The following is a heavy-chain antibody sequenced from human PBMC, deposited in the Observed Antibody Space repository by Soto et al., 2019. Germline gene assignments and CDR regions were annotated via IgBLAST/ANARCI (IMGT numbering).Heavy chain of an antibody. CDR2: IYYSGST. V-gene: IGHV4-59*01. CDR3: ARNYGHAFDI. D-gene: IGHD1-7*01. Sequence: SDTLSVSSTGYGGSIRSYYCSWLRQPPGKGLEWIGYIYYSGSTNYNPSLKSRVTISVDTSKNQFSLKLSSVTAADTAVYYCARNYGHAFDIWGQGTMVTVS. CDR1: GGSIRSYY. J-gene: IGHJ3*02.